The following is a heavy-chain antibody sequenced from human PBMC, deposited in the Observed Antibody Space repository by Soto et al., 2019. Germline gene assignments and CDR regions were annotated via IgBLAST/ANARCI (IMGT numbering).Heavy chain of an antibody. V-gene: IGHV1-69*01. Sequence: QVQLVQSGAEVKKPGSSVKVSCKASGGTFSSYAISWVRQAPGQGLAWMGGIIPIFGTANYAQKFQGRVTITADESTSTAYMELSSLRSEDTAVYYCARYCSGGSCYSYAFDIWGQGTMVTVSS. CDR1: GGTFSSYA. CDR2: IIPIFGTA. D-gene: IGHD2-15*01. CDR3: ARYCSGGSCYSYAFDI. J-gene: IGHJ3*02.